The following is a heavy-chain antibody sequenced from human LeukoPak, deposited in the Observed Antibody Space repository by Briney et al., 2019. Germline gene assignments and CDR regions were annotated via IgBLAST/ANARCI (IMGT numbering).Heavy chain of an antibody. J-gene: IGHJ4*02. CDR3: ASIFYYSVPF. CDR1: GGSITSPENY. D-gene: IGHD3-10*02. V-gene: IGHV4-39*02. CDR2: IYYSGDT. Sequence: SETLSLTCTVSGGSITSPENYWGWVRQPPGKGLEWIGNIYYSGDTYYNSSLRSRVTLSVDTSQNHFSLRLTSMTAADTAVYYCASIFYYSVPFWGQGALIIVSS.